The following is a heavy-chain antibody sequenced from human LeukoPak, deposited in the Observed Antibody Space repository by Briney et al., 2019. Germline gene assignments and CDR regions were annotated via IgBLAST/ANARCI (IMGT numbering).Heavy chain of an antibody. CDR1: GGSISSSSYY. Sequence: SETLSLTCTVSGGSISSSSYYWGWIRQPPGKGLEWIGSIYYSGSTYYNPSLKSRVTISVDTSKNQFSLKLSSVTAADTAVYYCARFFYDFWSGYSRFDYWGQGTLVTVSS. CDR2: IYYSGST. J-gene: IGHJ4*02. V-gene: IGHV4-39*01. CDR3: ARFFYDFWSGYSRFDY. D-gene: IGHD3-3*01.